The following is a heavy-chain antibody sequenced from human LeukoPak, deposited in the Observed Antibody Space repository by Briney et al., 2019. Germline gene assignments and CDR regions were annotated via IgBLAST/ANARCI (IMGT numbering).Heavy chain of an antibody. CDR1: GYTFTGYY. J-gene: IGHJ5*02. V-gene: IGHV1-69*06. Sequence: SVKVSCKASGYTFTGYYMHWVRQAPGQGLEWMGGIIPIFGTANYAQKFQGRVTITADKSTSTAYMELSSLRSEDTAVYYCARRGITMVRGVRSNWFDPWGQGTLVTVSS. CDR3: ARRGITMVRGVRSNWFDP. CDR2: IIPIFGTA. D-gene: IGHD3-10*01.